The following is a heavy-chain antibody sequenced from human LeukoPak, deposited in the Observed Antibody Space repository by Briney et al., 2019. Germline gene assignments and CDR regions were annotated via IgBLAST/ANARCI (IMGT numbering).Heavy chain of an antibody. CDR2: INYTGST. Sequence: SDTLSLTCAVYGGSFSGFYWSWIRHVPGKGLEWIGEINYTGSTSYNPSLKSRVTISVDTSQNQFFLLLTSVTAADAAVYYCARVAGYLPTRWFDPWGQGTHVTVSS. CDR3: ARVAGYLPTRWFDP. V-gene: IGHV4-34*01. D-gene: IGHD6-25*01. CDR1: GGSFSGFY. J-gene: IGHJ5*02.